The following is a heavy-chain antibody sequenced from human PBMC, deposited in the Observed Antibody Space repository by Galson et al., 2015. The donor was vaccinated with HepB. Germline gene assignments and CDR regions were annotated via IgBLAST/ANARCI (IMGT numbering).Heavy chain of an antibody. CDR2: IWYDGSNK. D-gene: IGHD3-3*01. CDR3: ARDAMSYYDFWSGQSQLDY. Sequence: SLRLSCAASGFTFSSYGMHWVRQAPGKGLEWVAVIWYDGSNKYYADSVKGRFTISRDNSKNTLYLQMNSLRAEDTAVYYCARDAMSYYDFWSGQSQLDYWGQGTLVTVSS. J-gene: IGHJ4*02. CDR1: GFTFSSYG. V-gene: IGHV3-33*01.